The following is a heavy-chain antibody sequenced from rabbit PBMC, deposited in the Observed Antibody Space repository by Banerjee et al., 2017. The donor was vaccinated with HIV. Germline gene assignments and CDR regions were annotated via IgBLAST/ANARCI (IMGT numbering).Heavy chain of an antibody. D-gene: IGHD2-1*01. CDR1: GFSFSSGYD. V-gene: IGHV1S45*01. CDR3: ARDSGANDYRPDYLDL. J-gene: IGHJ4*01. Sequence: QEQLVESGGDLVKPGASLTLTCTASGFSFSSGYDMCWVRQAPGKGLEWIGCIDISTDNTWYASWANGRFSISKTSSTTVTLQMTSLTAADTATYFCARDSGANDYRPDYLDLWGQGTLVTVS. CDR2: IDISTDNT.